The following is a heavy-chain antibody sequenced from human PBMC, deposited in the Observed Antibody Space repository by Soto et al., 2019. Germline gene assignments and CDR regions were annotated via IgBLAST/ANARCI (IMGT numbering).Heavy chain of an antibody. Sequence: WGSLKLSCAASRLIFSNYGMHWVRQVPGKGLEWVAVIWYDGSNKYYADSVKGRFTISRDNSKNTLYLQMNSLRGEDTAVYYCARGTLGYYYGMDVWGQGTMVTVSS. CDR2: IWYDGSNK. D-gene: IGHD1-7*01. J-gene: IGHJ6*02. CDR3: ARGTLGYYYGMDV. CDR1: RLIFSNYG. V-gene: IGHV3-33*01.